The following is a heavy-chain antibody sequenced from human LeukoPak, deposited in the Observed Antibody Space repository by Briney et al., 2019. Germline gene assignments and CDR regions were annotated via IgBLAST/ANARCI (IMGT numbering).Heavy chain of an antibody. Sequence: SETLSLTCTVSGGSISSGDYYWSWIRQPPGKGLEWIGYIYYSGSTYYNPSLKSRVTISVDTSKNQFSLKLSSVTAADTAVYYCARGYDFWSGYYPRSLYYYGMDVWGQGTTVTVSS. J-gene: IGHJ6*02. D-gene: IGHD3-3*01. CDR2: IYYSGST. CDR1: GGSISSGDYY. CDR3: ARGYDFWSGYYPRSLYYYGMDV. V-gene: IGHV4-30-4*01.